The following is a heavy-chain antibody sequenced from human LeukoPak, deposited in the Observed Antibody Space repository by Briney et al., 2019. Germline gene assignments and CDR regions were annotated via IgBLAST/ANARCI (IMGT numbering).Heavy chain of an antibody. CDR1: GFTSRRYV. J-gene: IGHJ3*01. CDR2: IWHDGTNE. D-gene: IGHD1-26*01. Sequence: GCALTLSCAPSGFTSRRYVMHGVRQAPGKGRAGVAVIWHDGTNENYADSVKGRFIISRDNSRNTVFLQIHALRVEDTAVYYCARESKTSGSPHNDVWGQGTMVSVCS. V-gene: IGHV3-33*01. CDR3: ARESKTSGSPHNDV.